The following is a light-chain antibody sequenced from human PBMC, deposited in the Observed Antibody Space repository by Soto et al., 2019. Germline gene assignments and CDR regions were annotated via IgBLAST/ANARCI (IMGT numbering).Light chain of an antibody. J-gene: IGKJ5*01. Sequence: EIVLTQSPGTLSLSPGERATLSCRASQSVSSSYLAWYQQKPGQAPRLLIYGASSRATGIPDRFSGSGSGINFTLTISRLEPEDFEVYYCQQYGSSPPVTFGQGTRLDIK. CDR3: QQYGSSPPVT. V-gene: IGKV3-20*01. CDR2: GAS. CDR1: QSVSSSY.